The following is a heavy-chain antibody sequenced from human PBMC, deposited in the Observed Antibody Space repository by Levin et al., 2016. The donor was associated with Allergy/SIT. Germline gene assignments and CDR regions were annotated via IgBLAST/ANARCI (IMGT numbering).Heavy chain of an antibody. V-gene: IGHV7-4-1*02. J-gene: IGHJ4*02. CDR2: INTNIGNP. D-gene: IGHD1-26*01. Sequence: ASVKVSCKASGYTFTNYAINWVRQAPGQGLEWMGWINTNIGNPMYAQGFTGRFVFSLDTSVSTAYLQISSLKAEDTAVYYCAREYWGVGVTSSFDYWGQGTLVTVSS. CDR1: GYTFTNYA. CDR3: AREYWGVGVTSSFDY.